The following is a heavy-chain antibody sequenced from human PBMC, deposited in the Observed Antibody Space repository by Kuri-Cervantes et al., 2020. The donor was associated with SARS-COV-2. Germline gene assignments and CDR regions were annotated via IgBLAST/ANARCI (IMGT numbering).Heavy chain of an antibody. CDR2: IYYSGST. CDR1: GGSISSSSHY. J-gene: IGHJ5*02. Sequence: SETLSLTCTVSGGSISSSSHYWGWIRQPPGKGLKWIGSIYYSGSTYYNPSLKSRVTISVDTSKNQFSLKLSSVTAADTAVYYCARVTGSSSWYDSRPNHNWFDPWGQGTLVTVSS. CDR3: ARVTGSSSWYDSRPNHNWFDP. D-gene: IGHD6-13*01. V-gene: IGHV4-39*07.